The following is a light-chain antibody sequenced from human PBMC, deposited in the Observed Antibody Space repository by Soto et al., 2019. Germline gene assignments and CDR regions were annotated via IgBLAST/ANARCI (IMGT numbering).Light chain of an antibody. V-gene: IGLV2-14*01. CDR2: DVS. Sequence: QSALTQPASVSGSPGQSITISCTGTSSDVGGYIYVSWYQQHPGKAPKLMIYDVSNRPSGVSNRFSGSKSGNTASLTISGLQAEDEADYYCSSYTSSSTLGVFGGGTQLTVL. CDR1: SSDVGGYIY. J-gene: IGLJ2*01. CDR3: SSYTSSSTLGV.